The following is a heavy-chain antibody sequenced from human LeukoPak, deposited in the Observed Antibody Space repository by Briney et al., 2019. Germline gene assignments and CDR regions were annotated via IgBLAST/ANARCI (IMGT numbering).Heavy chain of an antibody. CDR3: ARGSLVSNSATGP. J-gene: IGHJ5*02. CDR1: GVSISSYY. D-gene: IGHD2-21*01. Sequence: SETLSLTCTVSGVSISSYYWSWIRQPPGKGLEWLGYIYYSGSTNYNPSLKSRVTISVDTSKNQFSLKLSSVTAADTAVYYCARGSLVSNSATGPWGQGTLVTVSS. V-gene: IGHV4-59*01. CDR2: IYYSGST.